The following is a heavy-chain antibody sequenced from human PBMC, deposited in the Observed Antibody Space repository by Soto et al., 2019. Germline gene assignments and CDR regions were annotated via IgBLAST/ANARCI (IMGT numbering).Heavy chain of an antibody. J-gene: IGHJ6*02. V-gene: IGHV3-23*01. CDR2: ISGSGGST. CDR1: GLTFSSYA. CDR3: TNAYMFATDTYYYYDMDV. Sequence: GGSLRLSCAASGLTFSSYAMSWVGQAPGKGLEGVSAISGSGGSTYYADSVKARFTISRDTPKNTLYRKMNSLRAEDTAVYYCTNAYMFATDTYYYYDMDVWGPGTTVTVSS. D-gene: IGHD3-16*01.